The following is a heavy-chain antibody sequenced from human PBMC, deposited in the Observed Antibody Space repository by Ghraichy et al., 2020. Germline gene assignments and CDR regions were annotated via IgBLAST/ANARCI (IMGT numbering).Heavy chain of an antibody. CDR3: ARVLWMGRCTRTSCHPNWFDP. J-gene: IGHJ5*02. D-gene: IGHD2-2*01. CDR2: ISSSGSPT. CDR1: GFTFSDYY. Sequence: GGSLRLSCAASGFTFSDYYMSWLRQAPGKGLECLSYISSSGSPTNSADSVKGRFTISSDNAKDPLYLQMNSQRADETDLYYCARVLWMGRCTRTSCHPNWFDPWGQGTRVTVSS. V-gene: IGHV3-11*01.